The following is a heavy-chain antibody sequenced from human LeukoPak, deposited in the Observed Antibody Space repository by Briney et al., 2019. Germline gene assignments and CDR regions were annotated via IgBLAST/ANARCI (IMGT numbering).Heavy chain of an antibody. V-gene: IGHV4-34*01. J-gene: IGHJ3*02. CDR1: GGSFSGYY. CDR2: INHSGST. CDR3: ASYPITMIVVDHAFDI. D-gene: IGHD3-22*01. Sequence: SETLSLTCAVYGGSFSGYYWSWIRQPPGKGLEWIGEINHSGSTNYNPSLKSRATISVDTSKNQFSLKLSSVTAADTAVYYCASYPITMIVVDHAFDIWGQGTMVTVSS.